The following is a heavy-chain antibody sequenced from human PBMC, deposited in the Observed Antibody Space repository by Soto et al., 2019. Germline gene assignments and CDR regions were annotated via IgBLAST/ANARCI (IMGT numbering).Heavy chain of an antibody. Sequence: GGSLRLSCAASGFTFSSYSMNWVRQAPGKGLEWVSYISSGTTTIYYADSVKGRFTISRDNAKNSLYLQMNSLRDEDTAVYYCARDHYGDYIFDYWGQGTLVTVSS. V-gene: IGHV3-48*02. CDR3: ARDHYGDYIFDY. J-gene: IGHJ4*02. CDR2: ISSGTTTI. CDR1: GFTFSSYS. D-gene: IGHD4-17*01.